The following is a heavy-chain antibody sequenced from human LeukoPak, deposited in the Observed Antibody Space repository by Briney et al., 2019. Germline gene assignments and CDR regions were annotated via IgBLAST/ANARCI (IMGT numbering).Heavy chain of an antibody. CDR3: ARHYDWAFDC. D-gene: IGHD3-3*01. CDR1: GFSFSSYW. Sequence: GGSLRLSCAASGFSFSSYWMTWVRQAPGKGLEWVANINPDGSAEYYLDSVKGRFSISRDNAKNSLYLQMNSLRAEDTAVYYCARHYDWAFDCWGQGTLVTVSS. CDR2: INPDGSAE. V-gene: IGHV3-7*01. J-gene: IGHJ4*02.